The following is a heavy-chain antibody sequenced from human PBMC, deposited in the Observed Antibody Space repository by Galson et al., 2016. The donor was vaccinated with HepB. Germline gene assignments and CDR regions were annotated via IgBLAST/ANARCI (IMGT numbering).Heavy chain of an antibody. V-gene: IGHV3-23*01. CDR1: GFTFSSFA. CDR2: LSHNSAGA. CDR3: AKVIPSTIIIINALDS. D-gene: IGHD3-10*01. Sequence: SLRLSCAASGFTFSSFAMTWVRQPPGKGLEWVSSLSHNSAGAYYAESVKGRFTISRNNSKNTRYLQMSTLRAEDTAIYYCAKVIPSTIIIINALDSWGQGTLVTVSS. J-gene: IGHJ4*02.